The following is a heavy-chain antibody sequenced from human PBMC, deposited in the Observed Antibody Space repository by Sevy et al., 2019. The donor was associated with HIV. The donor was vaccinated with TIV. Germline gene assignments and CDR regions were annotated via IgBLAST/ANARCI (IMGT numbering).Heavy chain of an antibody. CDR1: GYTFTGYY. CDR3: ARAGSGYCSGGSCYYYYYYYGMDV. Sequence: ASVKVSCKASGYTFTGYYMHWVRQAPGQGLEWMGWINPNSGGTNYAQKFQGRVTMTRETSISTAYMELSRLRSDDTAVYYCARAGSGYCSGGSCYYYYYYYGMDVWGQGTTVTVSS. CDR2: INPNSGGT. V-gene: IGHV1-2*02. D-gene: IGHD2-15*01. J-gene: IGHJ6*02.